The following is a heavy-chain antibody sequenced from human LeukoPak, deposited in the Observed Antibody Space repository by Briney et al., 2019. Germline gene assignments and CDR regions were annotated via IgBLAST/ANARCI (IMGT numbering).Heavy chain of an antibody. V-gene: IGHV3-21*01. CDR2: ISSSSSYI. D-gene: IGHD2-15*01. CDR1: GFTFSSYS. CDR3: ARDVDNGGSFDY. J-gene: IGHJ4*02. Sequence: GGSLRLSCAASGFTFSSYSMNWVRQAPGKGLEWVSSISSSSSYIYYADSVKGRFTISRDNAKNSLCLQMNSLRAEDTAVYYCARDVDNGGSFDYWGQGTLVTVSS.